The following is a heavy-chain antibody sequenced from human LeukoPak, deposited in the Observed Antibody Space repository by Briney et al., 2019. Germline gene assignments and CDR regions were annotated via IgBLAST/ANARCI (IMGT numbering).Heavy chain of an antibody. CDR2: TYYRSKWYN. V-gene: IGHV6-1*01. D-gene: IGHD1-1*01. CDR1: GDSVSSSSAA. CDR3: AREGSEGYLFDY. J-gene: IGHJ4*02. Sequence: SQTLSLTCGISGDSVSSSSAAWSWIRQSPSRGIEWLGRTYYRSKWYNDYAVSVKSRITINPDTSKNQFSLQLNSMTPEDTAVYYCAREGSEGYLFDYWGQGTLVTVSS.